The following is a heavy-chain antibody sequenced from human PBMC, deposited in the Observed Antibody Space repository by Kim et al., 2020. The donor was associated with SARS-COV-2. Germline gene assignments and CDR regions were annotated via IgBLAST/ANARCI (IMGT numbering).Heavy chain of an antibody. Sequence: GGSLRLSCVASGFTFSSYAMHWVRQAPGKGLEWVAVISYDGNNKYYADSVKGRFTISRDNSKNTLYLQMNSLRPEDTAVYYCARDRSGGYYYGMDVWGQGTTVTVSS. CDR2: ISYDGNNK. J-gene: IGHJ6*02. CDR3: ARDRSGGYYYGMDV. CDR1: GFTFSSYA. V-gene: IGHV3-30*04. D-gene: IGHD1-26*01.